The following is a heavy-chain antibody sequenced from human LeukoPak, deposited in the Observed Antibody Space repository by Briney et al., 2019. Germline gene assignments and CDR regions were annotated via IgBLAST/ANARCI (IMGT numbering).Heavy chain of an antibody. CDR2: INHSGST. CDR3: ARQMLAGDYFDY. D-gene: IGHD3-10*02. CDR1: GGSFSGYY. J-gene: IGHJ4*02. V-gene: IGHV4-34*01. Sequence: SETLSLTCAVYGGSFSGYYWSWIRQPPGKGLEWIGEINHSGSTNYNPSLKSRVTISVDTSKNQFSLKLNSVTAADTAVYYCARQMLAGDYFDYWGQGTLVTVSS.